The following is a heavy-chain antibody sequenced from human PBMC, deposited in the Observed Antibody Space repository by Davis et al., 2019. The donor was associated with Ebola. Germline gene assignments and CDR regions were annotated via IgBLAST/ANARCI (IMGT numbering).Heavy chain of an antibody. Sequence: ASVKVSCKASGYTFTGYYMHWVRQAPGQGLEWMGRINPNSGGTNYAQKFQGRVTMTRDTSISTAYMELSRLRSDDTAVYYCARDLTMVRGVIITLPHFDYWGQGTLVTVSS. V-gene: IGHV1-2*06. J-gene: IGHJ4*02. D-gene: IGHD3-10*01. CDR1: GYTFTGYY. CDR3: ARDLTMVRGVIITLPHFDY. CDR2: INPNSGGT.